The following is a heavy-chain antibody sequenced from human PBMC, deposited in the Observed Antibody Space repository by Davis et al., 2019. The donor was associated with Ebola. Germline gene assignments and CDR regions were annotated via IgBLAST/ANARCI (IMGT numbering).Heavy chain of an antibody. D-gene: IGHD2-2*01. CDR1: GGSISSSNW. V-gene: IGHV4-4*02. CDR2: IYHSGST. CDR3: ARVNDCSSTSCRYYYYYMDV. Sequence: PSETLSLTCAVSGGSISSSNWWSWVRQPPGKGLEWIGEIYHSGSTNYNPSLKSRVTISVDKSKNQFSLKLSSVTAADTAVYYCARVNDCSSTSCRYYYYYMDVWGKGTTVTVSS. J-gene: IGHJ6*03.